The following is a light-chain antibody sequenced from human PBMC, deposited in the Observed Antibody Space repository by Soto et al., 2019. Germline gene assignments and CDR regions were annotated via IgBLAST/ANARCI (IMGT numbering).Light chain of an antibody. V-gene: IGKV1-5*03. CDR1: QSISSW. CDR3: QQYNSYSQA. J-gene: IGKJ3*01. Sequence: PSTLSASVEDRVTITCRASQSISSWLAWYQQKPGKAPKLLIYKASSLESGVPSRFSGSGSGTEFTLTISSLQPDDFATYYCQQYNSYSQAFGPGTKVDIK. CDR2: KAS.